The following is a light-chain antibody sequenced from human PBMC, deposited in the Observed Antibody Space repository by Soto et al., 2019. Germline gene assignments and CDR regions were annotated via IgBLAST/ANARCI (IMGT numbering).Light chain of an antibody. Sequence: EIVMTQSPATLSVSPGERATLSCRASQSVSSNLAWYQQKPGQAPRLLIYGASTRATGIPARFSGSGSGTEFTLTISILQSEDFAVYYCHQYNNLPYTFGQVTKLEIK. J-gene: IGKJ2*01. CDR1: QSVSSN. V-gene: IGKV3-15*01. CDR2: GAS. CDR3: HQYNNLPYT.